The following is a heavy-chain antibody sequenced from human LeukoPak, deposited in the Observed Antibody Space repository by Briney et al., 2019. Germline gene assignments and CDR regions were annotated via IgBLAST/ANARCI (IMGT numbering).Heavy chain of an antibody. Sequence: GGSLRLSCAASGFTFSSYWMSWVRQAPGKGLEWVANIKQDGSEKYYVDSVKGRFTISRDNAKNSLYLQMNSLRAEDTAVYYCASYRVVVVPAAREHWFDPWGQGTLVTVSS. J-gene: IGHJ5*02. CDR3: ASYRVVVVPAAREHWFDP. D-gene: IGHD2-2*01. CDR1: GFTFSSYW. V-gene: IGHV3-7*01. CDR2: IKQDGSEK.